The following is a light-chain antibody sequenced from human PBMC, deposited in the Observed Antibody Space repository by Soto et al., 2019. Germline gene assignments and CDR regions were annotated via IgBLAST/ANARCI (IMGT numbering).Light chain of an antibody. Sequence: EIVLTQSPGTLSLSPGERATLSCRASQSVSSKYLAWYQQKPGQAPRLLIYGTSSGTPSRATGIPDRFSGSGSGPDFALNTSGLETEDFALDYCQQYGDSPWTFGQGTKVQIK. CDR3: QQYGDSPWT. V-gene: IGKV3-20*01. J-gene: IGKJ1*01. CDR2: GTSSGTP. CDR1: QSVSSKY.